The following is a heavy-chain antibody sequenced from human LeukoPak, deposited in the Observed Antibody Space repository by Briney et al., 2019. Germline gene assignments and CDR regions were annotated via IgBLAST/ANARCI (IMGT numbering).Heavy chain of an antibody. CDR3: ARGGPGVDGYNYAFDI. V-gene: IGHV1-46*01. CDR2: INPSGGST. D-gene: IGHD5-24*01. Sequence: GASVKVSCKASGYSLTTYYIHWVRQAPGQGLEWMGIINPSGGSTSYAQKFQGRVTMTRDTSTSTVSMELSSLRSEDTAVYYCARGGPGVDGYNYAFDIWGQGIRVTVSS. J-gene: IGHJ3*02. CDR1: GYSLTTYY.